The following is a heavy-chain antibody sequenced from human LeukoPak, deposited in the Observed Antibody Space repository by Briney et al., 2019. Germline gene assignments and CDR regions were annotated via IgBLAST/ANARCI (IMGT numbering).Heavy chain of an antibody. CDR1: GGSISSGSYY. J-gene: IGHJ6*03. Sequence: SETLSLTCTVSGGSISSGSYYWSWIRQPAGKGLEWIGRIYTSGSTNYNPSLKSRVTISVDTSKNQFSLKLSSVTAADTAVYYCARAKATYYYDSSGYYSGHYYYYYMDVWGKGTTVTISS. CDR3: ARAKATYYYDSSGYYSGHYYYYYMDV. CDR2: IYTSGST. V-gene: IGHV4-61*02. D-gene: IGHD3-22*01.